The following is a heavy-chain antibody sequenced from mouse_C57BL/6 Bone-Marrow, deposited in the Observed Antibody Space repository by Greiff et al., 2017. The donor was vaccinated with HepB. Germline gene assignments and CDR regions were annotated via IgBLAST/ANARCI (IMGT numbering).Heavy chain of an antibody. V-gene: IGHV1-4*01. Sequence: VQLQQSGAELARPGASVKMSCKASGYTFTSYTMHWVKQRPGQGLEWIGYINPSSGYTKYNQKFKAKATLTADKSSSTAYMPRSSLTSEDSAVYYSARWGKLLHHFDYWGQGTTLTVSS. J-gene: IGHJ2*01. CDR2: INPSSGYT. CDR3: ARWGKLLHHFDY. D-gene: IGHD1-1*01. CDR1: GYTFTSYT.